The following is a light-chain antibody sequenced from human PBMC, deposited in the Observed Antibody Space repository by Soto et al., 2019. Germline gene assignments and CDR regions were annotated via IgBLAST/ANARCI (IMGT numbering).Light chain of an antibody. CDR2: KAS. J-gene: IGKJ4*01. CDR1: QSISSW. CDR3: QQYNSYSLT. Sequence: DIQMTQSPSTLSASVGDRVSITCRASQSISSWLAWYQQKPGKAPKLLIYKASSLGSGVPSRFSGSGSGTEFTLTITSLQPDDFATYYCQQYNSYSLTFGGGTKVEIK. V-gene: IGKV1-5*03.